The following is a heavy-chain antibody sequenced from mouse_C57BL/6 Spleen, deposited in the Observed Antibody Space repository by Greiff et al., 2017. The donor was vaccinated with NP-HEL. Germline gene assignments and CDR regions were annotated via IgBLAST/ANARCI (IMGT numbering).Heavy chain of an antibody. CDR3: ARASYGNSSDWYFDV. CDR2: INPNYGAT. D-gene: IGHD2-1*01. Sequence: EVQLQQSGPELVKPGASVKISCKASGYSFTDYNMNWVKQSNGKSLEWIGVINPNYGATSYNQKFKGKATLTVDQSSSTAYMQLNSRTSEDSAVYYCARASYGNSSDWYFDVWGTGTTVTVSS. V-gene: IGHV1-39*01. J-gene: IGHJ1*03. CDR1: GYSFTDYN.